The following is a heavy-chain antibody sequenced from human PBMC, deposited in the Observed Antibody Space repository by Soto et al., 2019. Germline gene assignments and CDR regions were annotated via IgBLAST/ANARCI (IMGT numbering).Heavy chain of an antibody. CDR1: GGSFNTYV. CDR3: ASLSSGVVTAIQWAYFDY. J-gene: IGHJ4*02. Sequence: PGGSLRLSCVVSGGSFNTYVMNWVRQAPGKGLEWVSVIYSGGSTYYADSVKGRFTISRDNSKNTLYLQMNSLRAEDTAVYYCASLSSGVVTAIQWAYFDYWGQGTLVTVSS. D-gene: IGHD2-21*02. V-gene: IGHV3-53*01. CDR2: IYSGGST.